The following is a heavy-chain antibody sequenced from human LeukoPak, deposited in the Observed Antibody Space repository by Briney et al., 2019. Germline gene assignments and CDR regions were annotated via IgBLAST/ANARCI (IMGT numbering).Heavy chain of an antibody. J-gene: IGHJ3*02. CDR2: INTNTGNP. D-gene: IGHD3-10*01. Sequence: ASVKVSCKASGYTFTSYAMNWVRQAPGQGLEWMGWINTNTGNPTYAQGFTGRFVFSLDTSVSTAYLQISSLKASDTAIYYCARRGYYYGSGSYYIDAFDIWGQGTMVTVSS. CDR1: GYTFTSYA. CDR3: ARRGYYYGSGSYYIDAFDI. V-gene: IGHV7-4-1*02.